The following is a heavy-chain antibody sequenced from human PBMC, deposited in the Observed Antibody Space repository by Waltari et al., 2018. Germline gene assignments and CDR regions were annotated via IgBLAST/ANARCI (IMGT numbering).Heavy chain of an antibody. Sequence: QLQLQESGPGLVKPPETLSLTCTVSGGSISSSSYYWGWIRQPPGKGREWIGSIHYRGTTYYHPALRSRVVISVDTSKNLFSLRLSSVTAADTAVYHCAILDTHIRDYKYYMDVWGKGTTVTVSS. D-gene: IGHD5-18*01. V-gene: IGHV4-39*01. CDR3: AILDTHIRDYKYYMDV. CDR2: IHYRGTT. CDR1: GGSISSSSYY. J-gene: IGHJ6*03.